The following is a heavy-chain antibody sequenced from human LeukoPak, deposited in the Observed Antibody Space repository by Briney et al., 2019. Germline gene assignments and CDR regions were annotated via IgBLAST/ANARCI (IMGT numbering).Heavy chain of an antibody. CDR2: INYSSST. CDR3: ARKRGGGYGMDV. Sequence: SQTLSLTCTVSGCTISSGGYCWSWIGQGPGKGLEWTGNINYSSSTYYNSSLKSRVTISVDTAKNQFALKLSSVTAADTAVYYCARKRGGGYGMDVWGKGTTVTVSS. J-gene: IGHJ6*04. CDR1: GCTISSGGYC. V-gene: IGHV4-31*03. D-gene: IGHD3-10*01.